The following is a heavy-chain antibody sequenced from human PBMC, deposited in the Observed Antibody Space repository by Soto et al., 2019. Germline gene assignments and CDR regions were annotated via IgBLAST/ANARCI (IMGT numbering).Heavy chain of an antibody. J-gene: IGHJ4*02. CDR2: ISTSGDST. D-gene: IGHD3-10*01. V-gene: IGHV3-23*01. CDR1: GFTFSSYA. Sequence: EVQLLESGGGLVQPGGSLRLSCAASGFTFSSYAMSWVRQAPGKGLEWVSIISTSGDSTFYADSVKGRFTISRDNSKNTLYLQVNSLTADDTAGYYCAKHFVNGEVDYWGQGTLVTVSS. CDR3: AKHFVNGEVDY.